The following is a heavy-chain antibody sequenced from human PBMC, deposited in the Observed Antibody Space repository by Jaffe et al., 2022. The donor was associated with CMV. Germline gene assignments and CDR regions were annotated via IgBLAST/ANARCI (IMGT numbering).Heavy chain of an antibody. V-gene: IGHV1-69*01. Sequence: QVHLVQSGAEVKKPGSSVRVSCKASGGTFSSQTISWVRQAPGQGLEWIGGITPMFGTPKYAQKFQGRVTIIADESTSTDYMELSSLRSDDTALYYCANLRGSWNDNWLDPWGQGTLVTVSS. J-gene: IGHJ5*02. CDR3: ANLRGSWNDNWLDP. D-gene: IGHD1-1*01. CDR2: ITPMFGTP. CDR1: GGTFSSQT.